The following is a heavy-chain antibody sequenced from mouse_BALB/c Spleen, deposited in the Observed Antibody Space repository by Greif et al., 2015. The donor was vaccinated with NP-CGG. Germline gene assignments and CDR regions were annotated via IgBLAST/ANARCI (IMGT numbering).Heavy chain of an antibody. V-gene: IGHV4-1*02. Sequence: EVMLVESGGGLVQPGGSLKLSCAASGFDFSRYWMSWVRQAPGKGLEWIGEINPDSSTVNYTPSLKDKFIISRDNAKNTRYLQMSKVRAEDTALYYCARPEEYGPFAYWGQGILVAVSA. CDR2: INPDSSTV. CDR3: ARPEEYGPFAY. D-gene: IGHD5-1*01. J-gene: IGHJ3*01. CDR1: GFDFSRYW.